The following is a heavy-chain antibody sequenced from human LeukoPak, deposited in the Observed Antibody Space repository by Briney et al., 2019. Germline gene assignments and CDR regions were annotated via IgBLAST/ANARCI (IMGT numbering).Heavy chain of an antibody. D-gene: IGHD6-13*01. J-gene: IGHJ4*02. CDR1: GFTFDDYA. CDR3: AKDIEAAADYYFDY. V-gene: IGHV3-9*01. CDR2: ISWNSGSI. Sequence: SGRSLRLSCAASGFTFDDYAMHWVRQAPGKGLEWDSGISWNSGSIGYADSVKGRFTISRNNAKNSLYLQMNSLRAEDTALYYCAKDIEAAADYYFDYWGQGTLVTVSS.